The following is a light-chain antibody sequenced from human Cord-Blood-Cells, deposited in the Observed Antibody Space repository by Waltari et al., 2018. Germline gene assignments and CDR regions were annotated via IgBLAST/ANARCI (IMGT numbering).Light chain of an antibody. V-gene: IGKV3-11*01. CDR3: QQRSNWPPIT. CDR2: AAS. Sequence: EIVLTQSPATLSLSPGERATLSCRASQSVSSYLAWYQQKPGQAPRLLIYAASNRATGIPASCSGSGSGTYFTLTISSLEPEDFAVYYCQQRSNWPPITFGQGTRLEIK. CDR1: QSVSSY. J-gene: IGKJ5*01.